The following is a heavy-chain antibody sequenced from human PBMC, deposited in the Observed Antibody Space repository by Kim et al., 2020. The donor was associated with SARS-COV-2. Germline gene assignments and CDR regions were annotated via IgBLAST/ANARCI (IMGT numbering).Heavy chain of an antibody. CDR3: ARPSGNHFDY. D-gene: IGHD3-10*01. Sequence: TYYNPSLKSRVTISVDTSKNQFSLKLSSVTAADTAVYYCARPSGNHFDYWGQGTLVTVSS. J-gene: IGHJ4*02. V-gene: IGHV4-39*01. CDR2: T.